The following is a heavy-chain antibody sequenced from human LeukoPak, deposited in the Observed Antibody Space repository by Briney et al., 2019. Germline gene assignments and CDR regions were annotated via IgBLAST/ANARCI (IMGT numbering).Heavy chain of an antibody. CDR1: GGSISSSSYY. CDR2: IYYSGST. CDR3: ARGKVLRYFDWLSTMGERHYFDY. Sequence: SETLSLTCTVSGGSISSSSYYWGWIRQPPGKGLEWIGSIYYSGSTNYNPSLKSRVTISVDTSKNQFSLKLSSVTAADTAVYYCARGKVLRYFDWLSTMGERHYFDYWGQGTLVTVSS. D-gene: IGHD3-9*01. V-gene: IGHV4-39*07. J-gene: IGHJ4*02.